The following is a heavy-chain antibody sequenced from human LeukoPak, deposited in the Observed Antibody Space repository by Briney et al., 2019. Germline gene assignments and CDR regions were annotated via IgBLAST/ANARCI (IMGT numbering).Heavy chain of an antibody. V-gene: IGHV4-39*02. CDR1: GGSISSSSYY. CDR2: IYYSGST. J-gene: IGHJ6*03. CDR3: ATESFDYMDV. Sequence: PSETLSLTCTVSGGSISSSSYYWGWIRQPPGKGLEWIGSIYYSGSTYYNPSLKSRVTISVDTSKNQFSLKLSSVTAADTAVYYRATESFDYMDVWGKGTTVTVSS.